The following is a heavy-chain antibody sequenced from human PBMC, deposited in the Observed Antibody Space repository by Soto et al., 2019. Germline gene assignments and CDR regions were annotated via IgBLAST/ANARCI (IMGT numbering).Heavy chain of an antibody. Sequence: GGSLRLSCAASGFTFSNYAMSWVRQAPGKGLEWVSAITGGADTTYYADAVKGRFTVSRDNSKNTLYLEMNSLRADDTAVYYCAEENNGGEYWGQGTLVTVSS. V-gene: IGHV3-23*01. CDR1: GFTFSNYA. CDR2: ITGGADTT. CDR3: AEENNGGEY. J-gene: IGHJ4*02. D-gene: IGHD3-16*01.